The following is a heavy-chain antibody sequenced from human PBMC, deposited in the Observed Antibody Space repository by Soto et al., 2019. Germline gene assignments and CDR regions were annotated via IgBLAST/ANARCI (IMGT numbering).Heavy chain of an antibody. CDR2: IYYSGST. CDR1: GGSISSGGYY. V-gene: IGHV4-31*03. Sequence: PSETLSLTCTVSGGSISSGGYYWSWIRQHPGKGLEWIGYIYYSGSTYYNPSLKSRVTISVDTSKNQFSLKLSSVTAADTAVYYCAREEEANWFDPWGQGTLVTVSS. J-gene: IGHJ5*02. CDR3: AREEEANWFDP.